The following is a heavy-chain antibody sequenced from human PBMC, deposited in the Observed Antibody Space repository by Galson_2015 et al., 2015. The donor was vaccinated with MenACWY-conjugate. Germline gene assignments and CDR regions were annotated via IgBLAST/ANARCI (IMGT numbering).Heavy chain of an antibody. CDR3: ARADMLSGALVV. Sequence: SLRLSCAASGFTFRSYDIHWVRQLTGRSLEWVAVVGTAGDPHYPGSVKGRFTISRENAKNSVYLQMNGLSAGDTAVYFCARADMLSGALVVWGRGTRSPSP. CDR1: GFTFRSYD. D-gene: IGHD3-16*01. CDR2: VGTAGDP. J-gene: IGHJ6*02. V-gene: IGHV3-13*05.